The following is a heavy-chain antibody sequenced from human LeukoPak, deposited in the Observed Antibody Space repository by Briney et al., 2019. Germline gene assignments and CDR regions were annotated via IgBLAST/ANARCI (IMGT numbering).Heavy chain of an antibody. Sequence: ASVKVSCKASGYSFPSYGISWVRQAPGQGPEWMGWVSPYNDNTNYAQKLQGRATLTTDTSTSTAYMELRSLRSDDTAVYYCARHFYGSGTYYHFDYWGQGTLVTVSS. CDR3: ARHFYGSGTYYHFDY. V-gene: IGHV1-18*01. J-gene: IGHJ4*02. CDR1: GYSFPSYG. D-gene: IGHD3-10*01. CDR2: VSPYNDNT.